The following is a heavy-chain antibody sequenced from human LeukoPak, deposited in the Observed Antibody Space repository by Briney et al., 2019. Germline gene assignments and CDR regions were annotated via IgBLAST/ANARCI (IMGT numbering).Heavy chain of an antibody. CDR3: ARGLYGAYGTDY. V-gene: IGHV3-74*01. Sequence: GGPLRLSCAASGFTFSNYWIHWVRQAPGKGLVWVSRINTDGSNYYADSVKGRFTISRDNAKNTLYLQMNSLRAEDTAVYYCARGLYGAYGTDYWGQGTLVTVSS. CDR1: GFTFSNYW. D-gene: IGHD4-17*01. J-gene: IGHJ4*02. CDR2: INTDGSN.